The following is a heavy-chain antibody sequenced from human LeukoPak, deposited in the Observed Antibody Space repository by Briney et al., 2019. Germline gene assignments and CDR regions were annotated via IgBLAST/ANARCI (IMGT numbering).Heavy chain of an antibody. CDR3: ARLLGSGISNHYYMDV. Sequence: SETLSLTCTVSGGSISSNYLSWIRHPAGRGLEWIGRIFPTGSTNYNPSLEGRLTMSVDTSKDQFYLKLSSVTAADTAVYYCARLLGSGISNHYYMDVWGKGTTVTVSS. V-gene: IGHV4-4*07. CDR1: GGSISSNY. CDR2: IFPTGST. J-gene: IGHJ6*03. D-gene: IGHD3-10*01.